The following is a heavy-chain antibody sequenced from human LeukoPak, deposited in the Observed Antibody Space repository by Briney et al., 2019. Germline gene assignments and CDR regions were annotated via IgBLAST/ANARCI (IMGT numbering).Heavy chain of an antibody. D-gene: IGHD2-21*02. J-gene: IGHJ5*02. CDR3: ARRCGGDCYSKMGLDL. Sequence: SETLSLTCIVSGGFISNSIYYWAWIRQPPGEGLEWIGSIHYSGKTYYYSSLKSRVTMSVDTSKNQFSLKLSSVTAADTAVYYCARRCGGDCYSKMGLDLWGQGTAVTVSS. CDR1: GGFISNSIYY. V-gene: IGHV4-39*01. CDR2: IHYSGKT.